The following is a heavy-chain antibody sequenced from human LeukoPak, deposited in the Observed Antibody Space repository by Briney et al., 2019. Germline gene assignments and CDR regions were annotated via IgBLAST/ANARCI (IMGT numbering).Heavy chain of an antibody. CDR3: ARDGIVVVPAATNWFDP. CDR2: IIPIFGAA. Sequence: ASVKVSCKASGGTFSSYAISWVRQAPGQGLEWMGGIIPIFGAANYAQKFQGRVTITADESTSTAYMELRSLRSDDTAVYYCARDGIVVVPAATNWFDPWGQGTLVTVSS. V-gene: IGHV1-69*13. CDR1: GGTFSSYA. D-gene: IGHD2-2*01. J-gene: IGHJ5*02.